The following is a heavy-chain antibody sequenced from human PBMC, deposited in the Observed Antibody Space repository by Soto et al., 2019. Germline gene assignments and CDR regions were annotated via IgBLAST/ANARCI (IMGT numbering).Heavy chain of an antibody. D-gene: IGHD5-18*01. V-gene: IGHV1-46*01. CDR3: ARDTAMVNSPPYYYYGMDV. J-gene: IGHJ6*02. CDR2: INPSGGST. CDR1: GYTFTSYY. Sequence: ASVKVSCKASGYTFTSYYMHWVRQAPGQGLEWMGIINPSGGSTSYAQKFQGRVTMTRDTSTSTVYMELSSLRSEDTAVYYCARDTAMVNSPPYYYYGMDVWGQGTTVTVSS.